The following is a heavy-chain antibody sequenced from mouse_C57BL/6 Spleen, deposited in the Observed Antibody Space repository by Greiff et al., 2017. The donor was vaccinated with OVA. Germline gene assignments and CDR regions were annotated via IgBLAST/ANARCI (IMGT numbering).Heavy chain of an antibody. CDR1: GFTFSDYY. J-gene: IGHJ1*03. D-gene: IGHD1-1*01. CDR2: INYDGSST. Sequence: EVKLVESEGGLVQPGSSMKLSCTASGFTFSDYYMAWVRQVPEKGLEWVANINYDGSSTYYLDSLKSRFIISRDNAKNILYLQMSSLKSEDTATYYCARDQGLLRDWYFDVWGTGTTVTVSS. CDR3: ARDQGLLRDWYFDV. V-gene: IGHV5-16*01.